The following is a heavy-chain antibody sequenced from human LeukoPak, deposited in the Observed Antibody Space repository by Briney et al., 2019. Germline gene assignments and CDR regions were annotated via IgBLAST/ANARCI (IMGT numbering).Heavy chain of an antibody. CDR2: IYYSGST. V-gene: IGHV4-59*08. J-gene: IGHJ4*02. CDR1: GGSISSYY. CDR3: ARQGYSGYLYFDY. D-gene: IGHD5-12*01. Sequence: PSETLSLTCTVSGGSISSYYRSWIRQPPGKGLEWIGYIYYSGSTNYNPSLKSRVTISVDTSKNQLSLKLSSVTAADAAVYYCARQGYSGYLYFDYWGQGTLVTVSS.